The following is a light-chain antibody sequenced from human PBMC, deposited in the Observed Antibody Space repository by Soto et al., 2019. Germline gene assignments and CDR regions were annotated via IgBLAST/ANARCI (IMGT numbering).Light chain of an antibody. Sequence: QSVLTQPASVSGSPGQSIAMSCTGTSSDVGAYDFVSWYQQHPGKAPKLLIYDVNNRPSGISSRFSGSKSGNTASLTISGLQAEDEAEYYCSSYTTGSAXVFGTGNKVTVL. CDR1: SSDVGAYDF. J-gene: IGLJ1*01. V-gene: IGLV2-14*03. CDR2: DVN. CDR3: SSYTTGSAXV.